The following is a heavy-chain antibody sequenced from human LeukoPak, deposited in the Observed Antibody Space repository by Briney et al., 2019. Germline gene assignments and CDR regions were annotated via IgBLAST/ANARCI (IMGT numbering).Heavy chain of an antibody. CDR1: GFTFSSYA. CDR2: IYSGGST. D-gene: IGHD3-3*01. V-gene: IGHV3-66*02. Sequence: GSLRLSCAASGFTFSSYAMSWVRQAPGKGLEWVSVIYSGGSTYYADSVKGRFTISRDNSKNTLYLQMNSLRAEDTAVYYCARESPPFWSGRHYYYGMDVWGQGTTVTVSS. J-gene: IGHJ6*02. CDR3: ARESPPFWSGRHYYYGMDV.